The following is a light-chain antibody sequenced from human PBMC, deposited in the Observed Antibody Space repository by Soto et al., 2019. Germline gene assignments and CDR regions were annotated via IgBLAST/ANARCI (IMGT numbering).Light chain of an antibody. CDR1: QDISNY. V-gene: IGKV1-27*01. J-gene: IGKJ1*01. Sequence: DLQMTQSPSSLSASVGDRVTITCRASQDISNYLAWYQQKPGKVPELLIYGASTLQSGVPSRFSGSGSGTDFTLNITSLQPEDVATYYCQKYIRAPWTFGQGTKVEIK. CDR2: GAS. CDR3: QKYIRAPWT.